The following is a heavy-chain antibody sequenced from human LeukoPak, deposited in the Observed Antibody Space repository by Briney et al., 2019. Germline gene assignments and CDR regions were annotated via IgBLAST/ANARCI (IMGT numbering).Heavy chain of an antibody. CDR2: IRYPGGT. V-gene: IGHV4-59*08. CDR3: ARHVAPAMGYFDY. CDR1: SGSISDYY. J-gene: IGHJ4*02. D-gene: IGHD2-21*01. Sequence: PSETLSLTCTVSSGSISDYYWTWIRQSPGERPEWLAYIRYPGGTNYNPSLKSRLTISADTSKNQFYLKLTSVTTADTAVYYCARHVAPAMGYFDYWGPGTLVTVSP.